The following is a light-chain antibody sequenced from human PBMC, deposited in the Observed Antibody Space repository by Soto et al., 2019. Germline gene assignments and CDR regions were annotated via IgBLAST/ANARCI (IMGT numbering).Light chain of an antibody. J-gene: IGKJ1*01. CDR2: DAS. V-gene: IGKV3-11*01. CDR1: QSVSSY. CDR3: QQRSNWPTT. Sequence: EIVLTQSPATLSLSPGERATLSCRAGQSVSSYLAWYQQKPGQAPRLLIYDASNRATGIPARFSGSGSGTDFTLTISSLEPEDFAVYYCQQRSNWPTTFGQGTKV.